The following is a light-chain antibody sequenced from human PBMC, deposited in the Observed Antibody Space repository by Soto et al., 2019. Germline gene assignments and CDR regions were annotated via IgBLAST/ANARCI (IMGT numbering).Light chain of an antibody. CDR3: QQYYNTPYT. CDR1: TRFLSTSKNKNY. V-gene: IGKV4-1*01. CDR2: WAS. J-gene: IGKJ2*01. Sequence: DIVMTQSPDSLAVSLGERATINCKPGTRFLSTSKNKNYLAWYQQKPGQPPKLLIYWASTRESGVPDRFSGGGSGTDFTLTISSLQAEDVAVYYCQQYYNTPYTFGQGTQLEIK.